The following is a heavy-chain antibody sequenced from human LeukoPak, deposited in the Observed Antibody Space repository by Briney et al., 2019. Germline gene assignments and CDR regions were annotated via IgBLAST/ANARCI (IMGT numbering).Heavy chain of an antibody. CDR2: IYSGGTT. CDR1: GFAVSSYY. CDR3: AREGGSSYSRPFDY. Sequence: PGGSLRLSCAASGFAVSSYYMSWVRPAPGKGLEWVSVIYSGGTTYYADSVKGRFTISRDNSKNTLYLQMNSLRPEDTAVYYCAREGGSSYSRPFDYWGQGTQVTVSS. V-gene: IGHV3-53*01. D-gene: IGHD5-18*01. J-gene: IGHJ4*02.